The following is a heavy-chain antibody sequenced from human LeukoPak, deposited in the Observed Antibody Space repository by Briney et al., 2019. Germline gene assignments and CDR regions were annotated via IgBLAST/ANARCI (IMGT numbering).Heavy chain of an antibody. J-gene: IGHJ4*02. V-gene: IGHV4-59*08. Sequence: SETLSLTCTVSGGSISSFYWSWIRQLPGQGLEWIGYIYYTGSTSYNPSLKSRVTISVDTSKNQFSLKLSSVTAADTAVYYCARLIFRDGLDYWGQGTLVTVSS. CDR3: ARLIFRDGLDY. CDR2: IYYTGST. CDR1: GGSISSFY. D-gene: IGHD5-24*01.